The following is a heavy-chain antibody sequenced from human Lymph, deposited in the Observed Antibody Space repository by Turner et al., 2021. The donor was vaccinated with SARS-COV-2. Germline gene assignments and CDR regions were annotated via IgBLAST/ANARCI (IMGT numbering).Heavy chain of an antibody. CDR2: SSWDGGST. D-gene: IGHD1-26*01. CDR1: GFTFDDYT. Sequence: EVQLVESGGVVVQPGGSLRLSCAASGFTFDDYTMHWVRQAPGKGLEWVSLSSWDGGSTYYADSVKGRFTISRDNSKNSLYLQMNSLRTEDTALYYCAKDQGSGSPYWYFDLWGRGTLVTVSS. J-gene: IGHJ2*01. V-gene: IGHV3-43*01. CDR3: AKDQGSGSPYWYFDL.